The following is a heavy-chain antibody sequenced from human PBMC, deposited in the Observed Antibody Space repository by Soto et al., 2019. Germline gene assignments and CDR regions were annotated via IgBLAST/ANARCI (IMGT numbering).Heavy chain of an antibody. Sequence: QVQLVQSGAEVKKPGCSVKVSCQASGGTFGSQSFTWVRQAPGQGLEWMGRIVPILDLINYSQKFQDRLTITADKSTSTDYMELSSLTHDDTDLYYCASDAGSGWYNRKWGQGTLVTVSS. CDR2: IVPILDLI. J-gene: IGHJ4*02. D-gene: IGHD1-20*01. CDR1: GGTFGSQS. CDR3: ASDAGSGWYNRK. V-gene: IGHV1-69*02.